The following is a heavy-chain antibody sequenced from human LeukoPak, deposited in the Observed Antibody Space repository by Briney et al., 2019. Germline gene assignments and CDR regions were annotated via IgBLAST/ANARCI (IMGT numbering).Heavy chain of an antibody. CDR2: IYYSGST. V-gene: IGHV4-39*07. Sequence: PSETLSLTCTVSGDSMSSSHYCWGWIRQPPGKGLEWIGSIYYSGSTYYNPSLKSRVTISVDTPKNQFSLKLSSVTAADTAVYYCAREEFGSWSLFDYWGQGTLVTVSS. CDR3: AREEFGSWSLFDY. D-gene: IGHD6-13*01. CDR1: GDSMSSSHYC. J-gene: IGHJ4*02.